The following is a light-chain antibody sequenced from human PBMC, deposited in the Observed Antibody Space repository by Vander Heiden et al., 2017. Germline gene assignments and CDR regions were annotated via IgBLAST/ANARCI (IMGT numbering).Light chain of an antibody. J-gene: IGLJ1*01. CDR2: GNS. V-gene: IGLV1-40*01. Sequence: QSVLTQPPSVSGAPGQRVTISCTGSSSNIGRNYDVHWYQQLPGTAPKLLIYGNSNRPSGVPDRFSASKSGTSASLAITGLQAEDEADYYCQSYDSSLSGYVFGTGTKVTVL. CDR3: QSYDSSLSGYV. CDR1: SSNIGRNYD.